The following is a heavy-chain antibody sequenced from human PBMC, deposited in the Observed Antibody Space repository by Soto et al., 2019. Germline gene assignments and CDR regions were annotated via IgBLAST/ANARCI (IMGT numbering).Heavy chain of an antibody. CDR3: ARVEGCREQQARHSGMDV. D-gene: IGHD6-13*01. CDR1: GGSISSSNW. V-gene: IGHV4-4*02. CDR2: IYHSGST. Sequence: PSETLSLTCAVSGGSISSSNWWSWVRQPPGKGLEWIGEIYHSGSTNYNPSLKSRVTISVDKSKNQFSLKLSSVTAADTAVYYCARVEGCREQQARHSGMDVWGQGTTVTVSS. J-gene: IGHJ6*02.